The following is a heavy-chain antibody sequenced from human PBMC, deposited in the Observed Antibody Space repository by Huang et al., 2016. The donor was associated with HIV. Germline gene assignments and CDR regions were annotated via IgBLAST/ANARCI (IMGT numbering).Heavy chain of an antibody. V-gene: IGHV3-21*01. Sequence: EVQLVESGGGLVKPGGSLRLSCAASGFTLTNFSMNWVSQARGRGLQWVASINVPGTYIYDADAVEGRFTISRDNTRNSLYLQLNSLRAEDTAVYYCVRIGYGENSYGSGYFDPWGQGTLVAVSS. CDR1: GFTLTNFS. CDR3: VRIGYGENSYGSGYFDP. J-gene: IGHJ5*02. CDR2: INVPGTYI. D-gene: IGHD4-17*01.